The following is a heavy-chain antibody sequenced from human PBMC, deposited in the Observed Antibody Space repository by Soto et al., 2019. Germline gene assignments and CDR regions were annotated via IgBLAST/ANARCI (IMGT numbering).Heavy chain of an antibody. CDR2: IYYSGST. D-gene: IGHD7-27*01. Sequence: QVQLQESGPGLVKPSETLSLTCTVSGGSISSYYWSWIRQPPGKGLEWIWYIYYSGSTNYNPSLKSRGTISVDSAKNRFSPTLSSVPAADTAGYYCATSWGYWGQGTLVTVSS. CDR3: ATSWGY. CDR1: GGSISSYY. J-gene: IGHJ4*02. V-gene: IGHV4-59*08.